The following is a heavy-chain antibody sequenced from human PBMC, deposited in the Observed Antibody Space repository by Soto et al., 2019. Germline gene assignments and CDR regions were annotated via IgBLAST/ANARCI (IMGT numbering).Heavy chain of an antibody. CDR2: ISGSGGST. CDR3: AKESMIVVDYYYGRHFDY. J-gene: IGHJ4*02. CDR1: GFTFSSYA. Sequence: GGSLRLSCAASGFTFSSYAMSWVRQAPGKGLEWVSAISGSGGSTYYADSVKGRFTISRDNSKNTLYLQMNSLRAEDTAVYYCAKESMIVVDYYYGRHFDYWGQGTLVTVSS. D-gene: IGHD3-22*01. V-gene: IGHV3-23*01.